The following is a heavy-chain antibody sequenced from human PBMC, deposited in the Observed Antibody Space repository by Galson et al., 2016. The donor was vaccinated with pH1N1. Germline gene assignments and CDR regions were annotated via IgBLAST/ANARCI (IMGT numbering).Heavy chain of an antibody. CDR3: ARRYYFDC. J-gene: IGHJ4*02. CDR2: IDPSAGTT. CDR1: GYSVTRYY. Sequence: SVKVSCKASGYSVTRYYMHWVRQAPGQGLEWMGIIDPSAGTTTYSQKFQGRISLTRDTSTNSVHMELSTLRPDDSAIYFCARRYYFDCWGQGTLVTVSS. V-gene: IGHV1-46*01.